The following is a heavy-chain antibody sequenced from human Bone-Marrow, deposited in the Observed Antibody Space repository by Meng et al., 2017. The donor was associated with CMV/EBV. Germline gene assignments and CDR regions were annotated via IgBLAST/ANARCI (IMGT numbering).Heavy chain of an antibody. CDR3: AREQYGLRFLEWLPQHLYYYYGMDV. J-gene: IGHJ6*02. D-gene: IGHD3-3*01. CDR1: GFTFSSYA. Sequence: GESLKISCAASGFTFSSYAMHWVRQAPGKGLEWVAVISYDGSNKYYVDSVKGRFTISRDNSKNTLYLQMNSLRAEDTAVYYCAREQYGLRFLEWLPQHLYYYYGMDVWGQGTTVTVPS. CDR2: ISYDGSNK. V-gene: IGHV3-30*04.